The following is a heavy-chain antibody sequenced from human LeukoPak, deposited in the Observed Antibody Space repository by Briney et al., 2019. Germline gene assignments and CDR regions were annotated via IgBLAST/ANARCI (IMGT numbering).Heavy chain of an antibody. J-gene: IGHJ4*02. CDR1: GFTFSSYS. CDR3: TRFRGSGSSTLYSFDY. Sequence: PGGSLRLSCAASGFTFSSYSMNWVRQAPGKGLEWVSSISSSSSYIYYADSVKGRFTISRDNSKNMLYLQMNSLRAEDTAVYYCTRFRGSGSSTLYSFDYWGQGSLVTVAP. V-gene: IGHV3-21*04. D-gene: IGHD3-10*01. CDR2: ISSSSSYI.